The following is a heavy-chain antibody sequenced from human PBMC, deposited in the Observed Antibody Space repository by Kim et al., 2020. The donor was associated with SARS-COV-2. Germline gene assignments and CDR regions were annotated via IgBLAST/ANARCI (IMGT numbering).Heavy chain of an antibody. CDR1: GFTFSSYG. Sequence: GGSLRLSCAASGFTFSSYGMHWVRQAPGKGLEWVAVIWYDGSNKYYADSVKGRFTISRDNSKNTLYLQMNSLRAEDTAVYYCARAGQWLVLGVDYWGQGTLVTVSS. D-gene: IGHD6-19*01. CDR3: ARAGQWLVLGVDY. V-gene: IGHV3-33*01. CDR2: IWYDGSNK. J-gene: IGHJ4*02.